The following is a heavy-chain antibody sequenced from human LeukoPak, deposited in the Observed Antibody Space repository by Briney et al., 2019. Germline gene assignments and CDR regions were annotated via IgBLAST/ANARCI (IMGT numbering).Heavy chain of an antibody. CDR1: GYTFANYY. J-gene: IGHJ4*02. Sequence: ASVKVSCKASGYTFANYYIHWMRQAPGQGLEWVGIINLNAVTTRYAQKFQGRITVTRDTSTSTVYMELSSLRSEDTAVYFCAREGAAEAKNFDYWGQGTLVIVSS. CDR2: INLNAVTT. D-gene: IGHD6-25*01. V-gene: IGHV1-46*01. CDR3: AREGAAEAKNFDY.